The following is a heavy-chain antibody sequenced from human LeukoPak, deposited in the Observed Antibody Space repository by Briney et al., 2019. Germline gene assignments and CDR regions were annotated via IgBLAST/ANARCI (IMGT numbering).Heavy chain of an antibody. D-gene: IGHD3-16*02. CDR3: ARDWNRYPY. V-gene: IGHV4-59*12. CDR1: GGSISSYY. J-gene: IGHJ4*02. Sequence: TSETLSLTCSVSGGSISSYYWNWIRQPPGKGVEWIGYIHYSGNTNYNPPLKSRVTISADTPKNQFSLKLSSLTAADTAVYYCARDWNRYPYWGQGALVTVSS. CDR2: IHYSGNT.